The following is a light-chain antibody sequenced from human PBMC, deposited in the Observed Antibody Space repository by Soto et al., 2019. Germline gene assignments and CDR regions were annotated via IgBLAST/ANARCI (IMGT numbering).Light chain of an antibody. CDR1: QSISSW. V-gene: IGKV1-5*01. Sequence: DIQMTQSPSTLSASVGDRVTITCRASQSISSWLAWYQQKPGKASKLLIYDASSLESGVPSRFSGSGSGTEFTLTISSLQPDDFATYYSQQYNSYRTFGQGTKVDVK. CDR2: DAS. J-gene: IGKJ1*01. CDR3: QQYNSYRT.